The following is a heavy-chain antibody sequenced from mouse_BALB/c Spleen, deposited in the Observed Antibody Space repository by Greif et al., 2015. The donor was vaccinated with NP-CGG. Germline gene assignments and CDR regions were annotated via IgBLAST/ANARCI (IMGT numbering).Heavy chain of an antibody. V-gene: IGHV7-3*02. J-gene: IGHJ4*01. D-gene: IGHD2-14*01. CDR1: GFTFTDYY. CDR3: ARADRYDVGAMDY. CDR2: IRNKANGYTT. Sequence: EVQRVESGGGLVQPGGSLRLSCATSGFTFTDYYMSWVRQPPGKALEWLGFIRNKANGYTTEYSASVKGRFTISRDNSQSILYLQMNTLRAEDSATYYCARADRYDVGAMDYWGQGTSVTVSS.